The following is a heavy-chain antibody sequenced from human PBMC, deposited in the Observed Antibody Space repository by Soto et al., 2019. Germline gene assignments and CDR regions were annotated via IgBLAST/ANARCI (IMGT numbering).Heavy chain of an antibody. D-gene: IGHD3-22*01. CDR2: ISGSGGST. V-gene: IGHV3-23*01. CDR3: SQTSNYYDSSGYPMGFDY. Sequence: GRSMRLPCAVSGVTFSSYAVSWVRQAQGKGLEWVSAISGSGGSTYYADSVKGRFTISRDNSKNTLYLQMNSLRAEDTAVYYCSQTSNYYDSSGYPMGFDYWGQGTLVTVSS. CDR1: GVTFSSYA. J-gene: IGHJ4*02.